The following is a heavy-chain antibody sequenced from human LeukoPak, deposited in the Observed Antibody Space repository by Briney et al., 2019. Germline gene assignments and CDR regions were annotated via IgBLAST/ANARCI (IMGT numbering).Heavy chain of an antibody. CDR3: ARYREVGATVDY. V-gene: IGHV4-38-2*02. J-gene: IGHJ4*02. D-gene: IGHD1-26*01. CDR2: IYYRGST. CDR1: GYSISSGYY. Sequence: KPSETLSPTCTVSGYSISSGYYWGWIRQPPGRGLEWIASIYYRGSTHYNPSLASLKSRVTISGDTSKNQFSLKLSSVTAADTAVYYCARYREVGATVDYWGQGTLVTVS.